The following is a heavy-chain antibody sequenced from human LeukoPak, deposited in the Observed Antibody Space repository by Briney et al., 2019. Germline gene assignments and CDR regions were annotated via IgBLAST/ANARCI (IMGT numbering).Heavy chain of an antibody. CDR3: AAFEGDSSGYYYGGGY. J-gene: IGHJ4*02. Sequence: GGSLRLSCAASGFTFSSYAMSWVRQAPGKGLEWVANIKQDGSEKYYVDSVKGRFTISRDNAKNSLYLQMNSLRAEDTAVYYCAAFEGDSSGYYYGGGYWGQGTLVTVSS. CDR2: IKQDGSEK. V-gene: IGHV3-7*01. CDR1: GFTFSSYA. D-gene: IGHD3-22*01.